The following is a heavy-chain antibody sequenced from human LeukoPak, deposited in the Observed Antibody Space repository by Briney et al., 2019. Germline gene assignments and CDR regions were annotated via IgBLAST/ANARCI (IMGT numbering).Heavy chain of an antibody. Sequence: PSETLSLTCTVSGGSISSSSYYWGWIRQPPGKGLEWIGSIYYSGSTYYNPSLKSRVTISVDASKNQFSLKLSSVTAADTAVYYCARSMVRGVITGFDYWGQGTLVTVSS. D-gene: IGHD3-10*01. CDR2: IYYSGST. CDR3: ARSMVRGVITGFDY. J-gene: IGHJ4*02. V-gene: IGHV4-39*07. CDR1: GGSISSSSYY.